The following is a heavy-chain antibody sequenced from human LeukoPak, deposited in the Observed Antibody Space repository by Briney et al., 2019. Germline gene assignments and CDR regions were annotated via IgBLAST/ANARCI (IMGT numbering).Heavy chain of an antibody. CDR2: IQPDGSEQ. Sequence: ETLSLTCTVSGGSISSYYWSWVRQAPGKGLEWVGNIQPDGSEQYPVDSVKGRFIISRDDSKSTLNLQMNSLTAEDTALYFCTKEVDVLTTNRRVFFDDWGQGILVTVSS. CDR1: GGSISSYY. V-gene: IGHV3-7*03. CDR3: TKEVDVLTTNRRVFFDD. J-gene: IGHJ4*02. D-gene: IGHD3-9*01.